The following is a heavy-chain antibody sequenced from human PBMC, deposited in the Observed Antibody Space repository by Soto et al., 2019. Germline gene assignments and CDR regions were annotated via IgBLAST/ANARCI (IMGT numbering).Heavy chain of an antibody. CDR2: IYPGDSDT. D-gene: IGHD3-22*01. CDR1: GYSLTSYW. V-gene: IGHV5-51*01. CDR3: ARGVYYYDSSGPEYFQH. Sequence: PGESLKISCKGSGYSLTSYWIGWVRQMPGKGLEWMGIIYPGDSDTRYSPSFQGQVTISADKSISTAYLQWSSLKASDTAMYYCARGVYYYDSSGPEYFQHWGQGTLVTVSS. J-gene: IGHJ1*01.